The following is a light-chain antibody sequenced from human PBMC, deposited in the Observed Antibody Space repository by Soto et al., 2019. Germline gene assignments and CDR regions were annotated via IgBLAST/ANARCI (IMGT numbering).Light chain of an antibody. CDR3: QQYNNWPPWT. J-gene: IGKJ1*01. CDR2: GAS. V-gene: IGKV3-15*01. CDR1: QSVSSN. Sequence: EVVMTQSPATLSVSPGERATLSCRASQSVSSNLAWYQQKPGQAPRLLIYGASTRANGIPARFSGSGPGTEFTLTISSLQSEDFAVYYCQQYNNWPPWTFGQGTKVEIK.